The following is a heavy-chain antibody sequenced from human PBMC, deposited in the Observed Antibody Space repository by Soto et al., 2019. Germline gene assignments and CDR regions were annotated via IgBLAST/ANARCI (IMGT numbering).Heavy chain of an antibody. V-gene: IGHV3-23*01. CDR2: IGDSGGMT. CDR3: AKVNLPQFLEWIFPGGTFAI. D-gene: IGHD3-3*01. CDR1: GFTFSRHA. J-gene: IGHJ3*02. Sequence: EVQLLESGGGLVQPGGSLRLSCAVSGFTFSRHAMSWVRQAPGKGLEWVATIGDSGGMTYYADSVKGRFTISRDNSRNTLSLQKNSLRAADTAVYYCAKVNLPQFLEWIFPGGTFAIWGRGTMVTVSS.